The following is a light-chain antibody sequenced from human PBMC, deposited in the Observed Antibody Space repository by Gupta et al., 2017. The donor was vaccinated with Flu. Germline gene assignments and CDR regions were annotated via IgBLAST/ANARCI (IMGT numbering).Light chain of an antibody. J-gene: IGLJ3*02. V-gene: IGLV2-23*03. Sequence: QSALTQPASVSGSPGRSITISCPGTSSDVGSYNLVSWYQQHPGKAPKLMIYEGSKRPSGISNRFSGSKSGNTASLTISGLQAEDEADYYCCSYAGSSTFNWVCGGGTKLTVL. CDR1: SSDVGSYNL. CDR3: CSYAGSSTFNWV. CDR2: EGS.